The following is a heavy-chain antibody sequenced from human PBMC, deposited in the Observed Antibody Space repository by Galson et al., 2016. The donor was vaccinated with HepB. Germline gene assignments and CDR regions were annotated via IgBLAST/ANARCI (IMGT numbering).Heavy chain of an antibody. CDR3: ARDYLTYTGSYLYS. J-gene: IGHJ4*02. D-gene: IGHD1-26*01. V-gene: IGHV3-74*01. CDR2: TNTDGGDT. CDR1: GFTFSSYW. Sequence: SLRLSCAASGFTFSSYWMHWVRQVPGKGLVMVARTNTDGGDTGYADSVKGRFTISRDNAKNTLYLQMNTLRAEDTAVYYCARDYLTYTGSYLYSWGRGTLVTVSS.